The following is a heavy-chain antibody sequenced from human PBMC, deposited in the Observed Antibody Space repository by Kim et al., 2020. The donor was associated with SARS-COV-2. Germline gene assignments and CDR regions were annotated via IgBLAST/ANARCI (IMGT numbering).Heavy chain of an antibody. D-gene: IGHD3-3*01. CDR3: ARVKEVTIFGVVIVGGNGMDV. Sequence: GGSLRLSCAASRFTFSSYEMNWVRQAPGKGLEWVSYISSRGSTIYYADSVKGRFTISRDNAKNSLYLQMSSLRAEDTAVYHCARVKEVTIFGVVIVGGNGMDVWGQGTTVTVSS. V-gene: IGHV3-48*03. CDR1: RFTFSSYE. CDR2: ISSRGSTI. J-gene: IGHJ6*02.